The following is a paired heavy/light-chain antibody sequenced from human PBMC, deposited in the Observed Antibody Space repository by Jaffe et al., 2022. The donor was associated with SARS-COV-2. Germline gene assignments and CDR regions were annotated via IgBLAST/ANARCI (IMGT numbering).Light chain of an antibody. CDR3: QKYNSGPFT. Sequence: DIQMTQSPSSLSASVGDRVTITCRASQGIINYLAWYQQKPGTVPRLLIYAASTLQSGVPSRFSGRGSGTDFTLTISGLQPEDVATYYCQKYNSGPFTFGGGTRVAIK. CDR2: AAS. CDR1: QGIINY. J-gene: IGKJ4*01. V-gene: IGKV1-27*01.
Heavy chain of an antibody. CDR1: GFTFRSYG. CDR3: AKELLTTVTTKNSYYYGMDV. J-gene: IGHJ6*02. Sequence: QVQLVESGGGVVQPGRSLRLSCAASGFTFRSYGMHWVRQAPGKGLEWVALISHDGRKKFYADSLEGRFTVSRDNSRNTLYLQMGSLRVEDTALYYCAKELLTTVTTKNSYYYGMDVWGQGTTVTVSS. D-gene: IGHD4-17*01. CDR2: ISHDGRKK. V-gene: IGHV3-30*18.